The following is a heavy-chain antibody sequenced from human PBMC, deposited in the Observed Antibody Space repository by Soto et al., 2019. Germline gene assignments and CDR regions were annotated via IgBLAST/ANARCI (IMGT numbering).Heavy chain of an antibody. J-gene: IGHJ3*02. CDR3: ARDCGFGGSDKPTAWAFDI. CDR1: GASISNSDW. CDR2: ISHSGKA. Sequence: QVELQESGPGQVNPSGTLSLTCAVSGASISNSDWWPWVRQSPGKGLEWIGEISHSGKANYSPSLKCRVTSSIDKAKNQFSLNLNFVTAADTAVYYCARDCGFGGSDKPTAWAFDIWGQGTMVTGSS. D-gene: IGHD3-3*01. V-gene: IGHV4-4*02.